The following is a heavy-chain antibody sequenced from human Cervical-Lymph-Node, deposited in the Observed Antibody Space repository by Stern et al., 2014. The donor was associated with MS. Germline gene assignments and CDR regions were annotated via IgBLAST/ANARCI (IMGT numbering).Heavy chain of an antibody. Sequence: DQLVQSGAEMKKPGESLKLSCKGSGYSFTLYWIGWVRQMPGKGLEWIALIYPGVSDPRYAPAVQGQVTISADKSISTAYLQWSSLKAADTAMYYCAALVRGSYFYWGQGTLVTVSS. D-gene: IGHD1-26*01. V-gene: IGHV5-51*01. CDR3: AALVRGSYFY. CDR1: GYSFTLYW. CDR2: IYPGVSDP. J-gene: IGHJ4*02.